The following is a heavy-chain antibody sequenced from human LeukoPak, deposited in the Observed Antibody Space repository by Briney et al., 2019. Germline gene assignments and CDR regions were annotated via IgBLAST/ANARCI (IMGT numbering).Heavy chain of an antibody. V-gene: IGHV1-69*05. CDR3: AREVYRGLYYGSGMGYYFDY. Sequence: ASVKVSCKASGGTFSSYAISWVRQAPGQGLEWVGGIIPIFGTANYAQKFQGRVTITTDESTSTAYMELSSLRSEDTAVYYCAREVYRGLYYGSGMGYYFDYWGQGTLVTVSS. CDR2: IIPIFGTA. D-gene: IGHD3-10*01. CDR1: GGTFSSYA. J-gene: IGHJ4*02.